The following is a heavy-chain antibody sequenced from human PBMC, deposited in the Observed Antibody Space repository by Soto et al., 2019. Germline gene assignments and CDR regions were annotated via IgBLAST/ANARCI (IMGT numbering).Heavy chain of an antibody. CDR2: IYPGDSDT. CDR3: ARYYGGNSWYYYYGMDV. CDR1: GYSFTSYW. J-gene: IGHJ6*02. D-gene: IGHD4-17*01. Sequence: GASLKISCKGSGYSFTSYWIGWVRQMPGKGLEWMGIIYPGDSDTRYSPSFQGQVTISADKSISTAYLQWSSLKASDTAMCYCARYYGGNSWYYYYGMDVWGQGTTVTVSS. V-gene: IGHV5-51*01.